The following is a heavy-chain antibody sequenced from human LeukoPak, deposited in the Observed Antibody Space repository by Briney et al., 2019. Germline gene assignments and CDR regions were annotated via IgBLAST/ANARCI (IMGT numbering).Heavy chain of an antibody. CDR3: ATSFMVVPAAMNY. Sequence: GASVKVSCKVSGYTLTELSMHWVRQAPGKGLGWMGGFDPEDGETIYAQKFQGRVTMTEDTSTDTAYMELSSLRSEDTAVYYCATSFMVVPAAMNYWGQGTLVTVSS. CDR2: FDPEDGET. CDR1: GYTLTELS. J-gene: IGHJ4*02. D-gene: IGHD2-2*01. V-gene: IGHV1-24*01.